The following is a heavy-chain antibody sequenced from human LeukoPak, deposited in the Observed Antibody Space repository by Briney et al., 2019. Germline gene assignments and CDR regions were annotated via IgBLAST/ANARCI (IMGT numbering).Heavy chain of an antibody. Sequence: SETLSLTCTVSGDSISSGGYFWVWIRQPPGKGLEWIGSIYYSGSTYYNSSLRSRLTISVDRSKNQFSLRLSSVTAADTAMYYCARGGVVVTADRFGYWGQGTLVTVAS. CDR3: ARGGVVVTADRFGY. CDR2: IYYSGST. CDR1: GDSISSGGYF. V-gene: IGHV4-39*07. D-gene: IGHD2-21*02. J-gene: IGHJ4*02.